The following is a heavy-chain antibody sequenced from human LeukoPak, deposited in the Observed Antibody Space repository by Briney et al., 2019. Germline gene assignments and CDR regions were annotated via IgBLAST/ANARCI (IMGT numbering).Heavy chain of an antibody. J-gene: IGHJ4*02. Sequence: ASVKVSCKVSGYTLTELSMHWVRQAPGKGLEWMGGFDPEDGETIYAQKFQGRVTMTEDTSTDTAYMELSSLRSEDTAAYYCATSSLITMARSPFDYWGQGTLVTVSS. CDR2: FDPEDGET. D-gene: IGHD3-10*01. V-gene: IGHV1-24*01. CDR3: ATSSLITMARSPFDY. CDR1: GYTLTELS.